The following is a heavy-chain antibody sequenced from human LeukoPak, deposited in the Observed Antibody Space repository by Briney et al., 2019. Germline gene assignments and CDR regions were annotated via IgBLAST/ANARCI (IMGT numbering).Heavy chain of an antibody. Sequence: SETLPLTCTVSGGTISSYYWSWIRQPPGKGLEWIGYIYYSGSTNYNPSLKSRVTISVDTSKNQFSLKLSSVTAADTAVYYCARTSPRYYGMDVWGQGTTVTVSS. CDR1: GGTISSYY. CDR3: ARTSPRYYGMDV. CDR2: IYYSGST. V-gene: IGHV4-59*01. J-gene: IGHJ6*02.